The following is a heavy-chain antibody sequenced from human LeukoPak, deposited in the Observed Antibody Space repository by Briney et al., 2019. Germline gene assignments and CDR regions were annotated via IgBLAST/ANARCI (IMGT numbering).Heavy chain of an antibody. Sequence: GASVKVSCKASGYTFTGYYMHWVRQAPGQGLEWMGWINPNSGGTNYAQKFQGRVTMTRDTSISTAYMELSRLRSYDTAVYYCARDPPFYGWGSRDAFDFWGQGTMVIVSS. CDR2: INPNSGGT. J-gene: IGHJ3*01. D-gene: IGHD3-10*01. CDR3: ARDPPFYGWGSRDAFDF. V-gene: IGHV1-2*02. CDR1: GYTFTGYY.